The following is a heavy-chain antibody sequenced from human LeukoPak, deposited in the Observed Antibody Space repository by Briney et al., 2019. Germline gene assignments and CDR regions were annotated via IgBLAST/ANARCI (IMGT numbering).Heavy chain of an antibody. CDR2: ISGSAAAT. CDR3: AKGTDFGP. V-gene: IGHV3-23*01. J-gene: IGHJ4*02. CDR1: GFSFSSYA. D-gene: IGHD3-10*01. Sequence: GGSLRLSCAASGFSFSSYAMTWVRQAPGKGLQWVSAISGSAAATYYADSVKGRFTISRDNSKNTLYLQMNSLRAEDTAVYYCAKGTDFGPWGQGTLVTVSS.